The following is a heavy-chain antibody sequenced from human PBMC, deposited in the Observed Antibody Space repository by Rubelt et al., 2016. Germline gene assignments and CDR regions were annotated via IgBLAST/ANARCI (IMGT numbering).Heavy chain of an antibody. Sequence: EVQLVESGGGVVRPGGSLRLSCAASGFTFDDYGLTWVRQPPVKGLEWVSGLNWNGGSTGYADSVKGRFTISRDNAKNSLYLQMNSLRAEDTALDYCAREMIAFGGVIATTYNFWGQGTLVTVSS. CDR1: GFTFDDYG. D-gene: IGHD3-16*02. V-gene: IGHV3-20*04. J-gene: IGHJ4*02. CDR2: LNWNGGST. CDR3: AREMIAFGGVIATTYNF.